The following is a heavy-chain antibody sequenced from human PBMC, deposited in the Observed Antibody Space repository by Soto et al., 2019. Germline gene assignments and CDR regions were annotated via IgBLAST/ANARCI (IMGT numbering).Heavy chain of an antibody. J-gene: IGHJ6*02. CDR3: EREAGYSYYYGMDV. CDR2: IIPIFGTA. V-gene: IGHV1-69*01. Sequence: QVQLVQSGAEVTKPGSSVKVSCKASGGTFRSYAISWVRQAPGQGREWMGGIIPIFGTANYAQKFQGRVTITADESTSTAYMELSSLRSEDTAVYYCEREAGYSYYYGMDVWGQGTTVTVSS. CDR1: GGTFRSYA.